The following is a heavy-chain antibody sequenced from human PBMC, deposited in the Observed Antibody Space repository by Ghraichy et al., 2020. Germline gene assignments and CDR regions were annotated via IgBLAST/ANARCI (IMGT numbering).Heavy chain of an antibody. V-gene: IGHV3-48*02. CDR3: ARDRNYGDYGYHNYDMDV. J-gene: IGHJ6*02. CDR1: GLTFSSNS. D-gene: IGHD4-17*01. Sequence: GGSLRLSCAASGLTFSSNSMNWVRQAPGKGLEWVSYISSRSTTIYYADSVKGRFTISRDNAKNSLYLQMNSLRDEDTAVYYCARDRNYGDYGYHNYDMDVWGQGTTVTVSS. CDR2: ISSRSTTI.